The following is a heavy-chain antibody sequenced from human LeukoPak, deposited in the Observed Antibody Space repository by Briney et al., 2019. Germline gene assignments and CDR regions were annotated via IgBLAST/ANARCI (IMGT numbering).Heavy chain of an antibody. V-gene: IGHV1-69*04. CDR3: ASIIEHTAMATTSPDY. Sequence: GSSVKVSCKASGGTFSSYAISWVRQAPGQGLEWMGRIIPILGIANYAQKFQGRVTITADKSTSTAYMELSSLRSEDTAVYYCASIIEHTAMATTSPDYWGQGTLVTVSS. J-gene: IGHJ4*02. CDR1: GGTFSSYA. D-gene: IGHD5-18*01. CDR2: IIPILGIA.